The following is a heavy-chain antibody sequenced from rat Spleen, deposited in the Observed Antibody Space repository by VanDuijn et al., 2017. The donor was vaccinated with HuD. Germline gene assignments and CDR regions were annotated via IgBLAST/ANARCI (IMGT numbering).Heavy chain of an antibody. J-gene: IGHJ2*01. Sequence: QVQLKESGPGLVQPSQTLSLNCTVAGFSLTIYNVHWVRQPPGKGLEWMGVIWTGGSTAYNSLLKSRLSISRDNSKSQVFLKMNSLQNEDTATDYCARDVGYYFDYWGQGVMVTVSS. V-gene: IGHV2-41*01. CDR1: GFSLTIYN. CDR3: ARDVGYYFDY. CDR2: IWTGGST. D-gene: IGHD1-4*01.